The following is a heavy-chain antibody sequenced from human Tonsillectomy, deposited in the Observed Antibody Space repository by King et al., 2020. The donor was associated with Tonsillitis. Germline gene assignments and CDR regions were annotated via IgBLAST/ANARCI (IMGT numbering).Heavy chain of an antibody. J-gene: IGHJ2*01. CDR3: AKVVPPGINQWFFDL. Sequence: VQLVESGGGLVQPGGSLRLSCAVSGFTVSSYAMSWVRQAPGKGLEWVSGFSGTSERTYYPDSVKGRFTISRDSSKNTLYLEMNSLRAEDTAVYYCAKVVPPGINQWFFDLWGRGTMVTVSS. V-gene: IGHV3-23*04. CDR1: GFTVSSYA. CDR2: FSGTSERT. D-gene: IGHD3-10*01.